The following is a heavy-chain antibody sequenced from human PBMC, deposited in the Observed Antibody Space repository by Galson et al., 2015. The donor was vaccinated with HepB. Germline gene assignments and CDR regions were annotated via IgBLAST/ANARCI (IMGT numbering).Heavy chain of an antibody. CDR3: ARGGNYFYYYMDV. J-gene: IGHJ6*03. CDR2: ISSSGDTI. CDR1: GFTFSTYS. V-gene: IGHV3-48*01. Sequence: LRLSCAVSGFTFSTYSMNWVRQAPGKGLEWVSYISSSGDTIYYADSVKGRFSISRDSAKNSPYLQMNSLRPEDTAIYYCARGGNYFYYYMDVWGKGTTVTTSS. D-gene: IGHD1-26*01.